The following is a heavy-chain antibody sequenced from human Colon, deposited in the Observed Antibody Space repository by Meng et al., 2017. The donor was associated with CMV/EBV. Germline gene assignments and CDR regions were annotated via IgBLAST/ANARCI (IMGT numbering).Heavy chain of an antibody. CDR2: ISSTSSYI. J-gene: IGHJ4*02. D-gene: IGHD3-10*01. CDR1: GFTFSDYY. Sequence: QVRLVESGGDLVKPGGSLRLSCAASGFTFSDYYMGWIREAPGKGLEWVSYISSTSSYINYADSVKGRFTISRDNAKNSLYLQMNSLRAEDTAVYYCARVGGSGSYNFDYWGQGTLVTVSS. V-gene: IGHV3-11*05. CDR3: ARVGGSGSYNFDY.